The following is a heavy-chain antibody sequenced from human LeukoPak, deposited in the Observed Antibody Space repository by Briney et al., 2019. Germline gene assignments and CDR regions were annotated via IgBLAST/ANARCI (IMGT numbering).Heavy chain of an antibody. D-gene: IGHD3-9*01. CDR1: GFTFSDYN. CDR3: ARSIGLTGGGVDV. CDR2: ITNGGSTI. V-gene: IGHV3-11*01. J-gene: IGHJ6*02. Sequence: GGSLRLSCAASGFTFSDYNMNCVRQAPGKGLEWVSYITNGGSTIHHADSVKGRFTISRDNAKKTLYLQMNSLRAEDTAVYYCARSIGLTGGGVDVWGQGTTVTVSS.